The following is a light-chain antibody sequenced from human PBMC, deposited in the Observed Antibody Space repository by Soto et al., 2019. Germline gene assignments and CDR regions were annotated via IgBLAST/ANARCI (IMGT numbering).Light chain of an antibody. J-gene: IGLJ2*01. Sequence: QSVLTQPASVSGSPGQSITISCTGTSSDVGGYNYVSWYQQHPGKAPNLMIYDVSNRPSGVSNRFSGSKSGNTASLTISGLQAEDEADYYCSSYTSRSSLGVVFGGGTKLTVL. CDR3: SSYTSRSSLGVV. CDR2: DVS. CDR1: SSDVGGYNY. V-gene: IGLV2-14*01.